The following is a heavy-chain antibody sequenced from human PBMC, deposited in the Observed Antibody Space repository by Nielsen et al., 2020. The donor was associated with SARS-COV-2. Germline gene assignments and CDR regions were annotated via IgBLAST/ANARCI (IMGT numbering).Heavy chain of an antibody. CDR2: INPSGGST. D-gene: IGHD4-17*01. V-gene: IGHV1-46*01. CDR3: ARGYYGDYDRWFDY. J-gene: IGHJ4*02. Sequence: ASVNVSCKASGYTFTSFYMQWVRKAPGQGLEWMGIINPSGGSTSYAQKFQGRVTMTRYTSKNQFSLKLSSVTAADTAVYYCARGYYGDYDRWFDYLGQGTLVTFSS. CDR1: GYTFTSFY.